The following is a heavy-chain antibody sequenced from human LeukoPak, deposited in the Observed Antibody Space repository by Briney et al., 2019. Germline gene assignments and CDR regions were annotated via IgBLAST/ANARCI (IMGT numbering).Heavy chain of an antibody. D-gene: IGHD4-17*01. CDR1: GYTFTGYY. Sequence: GASVKVSCKASGYTFTGYYMHWVRQAPGQGLEWMGWINPNSGGTNYAQKFQGRVTMTRDTSISTAYMELSRLRSDDTAVYYCARDEVGHDYGIFDYWGQGTLVTVSS. J-gene: IGHJ4*02. V-gene: IGHV1-2*02. CDR2: INPNSGGT. CDR3: ARDEVGHDYGIFDY.